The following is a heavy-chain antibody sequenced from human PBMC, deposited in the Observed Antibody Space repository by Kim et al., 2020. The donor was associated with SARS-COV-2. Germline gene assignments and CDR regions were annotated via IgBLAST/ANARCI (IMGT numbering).Heavy chain of an antibody. V-gene: IGHV5-10-1*01. D-gene: IGHD5-12*01. CDR3: ARRAGYSGYDYFDY. Sequence: SFQGDVTISADKSISTAYLQWSSLKASDTAMYYCARRAGYSGYDYFDYWGQGTLVTVSS. J-gene: IGHJ4*02.